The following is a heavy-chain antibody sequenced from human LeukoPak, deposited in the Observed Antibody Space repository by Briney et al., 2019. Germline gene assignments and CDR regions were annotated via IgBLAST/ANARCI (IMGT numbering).Heavy chain of an antibody. V-gene: IGHV4-59*01. CDR2: IYYTGST. CDR3: ARVPRSYYYYYYMDV. J-gene: IGHJ6*03. Sequence: SETLSLTCTVSGGSLSSYYWTWIRQPPGKGLEWIGYIYYTGSTSYNPSLKSRVTISVQTSKNQFSLKLSSVTAADTAVYYCARVPRSYYYYYYMDVWGKGTTVIVSS. CDR1: GGSLSSYY.